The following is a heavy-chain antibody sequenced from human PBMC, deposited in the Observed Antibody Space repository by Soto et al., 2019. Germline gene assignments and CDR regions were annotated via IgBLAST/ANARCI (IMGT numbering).Heavy chain of an antibody. CDR3: ARNPDLYYFDY. CDR2: IKQDGSEK. J-gene: IGHJ4*02. CDR1: GFTVSSYW. V-gene: IGHV3-7*01. Sequence: QTGGPLRLSCAASGFTVSSYWRSWVRQAPGKGLEWVANIKQDGSEKYYVDSVKGRFTISRDNAKNSLYLQMNSLRAEDTAVYYCARNPDLYYFDYWGQGTLVTVSS.